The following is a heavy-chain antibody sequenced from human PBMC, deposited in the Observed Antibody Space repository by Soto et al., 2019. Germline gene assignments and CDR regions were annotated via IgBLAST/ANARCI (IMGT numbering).Heavy chain of an antibody. CDR1: GGSISSSSYY. Sequence: SETLSLTCTVSGGSISSSSYYWGWIRQPPGKGLEWIGSIYYSGSTYYNPSLKSRVTISVDTSKNQFSLMLSSVTAADTAVYYCATWAAAGFDYWGQGTLVTVSS. V-gene: IGHV4-39*01. CDR2: IYYSGST. J-gene: IGHJ4*02. CDR3: ATWAAAGFDY. D-gene: IGHD6-13*01.